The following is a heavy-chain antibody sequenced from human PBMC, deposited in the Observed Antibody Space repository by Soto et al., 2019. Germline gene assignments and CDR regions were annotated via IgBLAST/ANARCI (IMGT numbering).Heavy chain of an antibody. CDR2: ISYDGSNK. J-gene: IGHJ1*01. D-gene: IGHD3-22*01. Sequence: GGSLRLSCAASGFTVSIYAMHGVRHAPGKGLEWVAVISYDGSNKYYADSVKGRFTISRDNSKSTLYLQMNSLRAEDTAVYFCARVTDYFDTIGYSREYFQHWGQGTPVTVSS. CDR3: ARVTDYFDTIGYSREYFQH. CDR1: GFTVSIYA. V-gene: IGHV3-30-3*01.